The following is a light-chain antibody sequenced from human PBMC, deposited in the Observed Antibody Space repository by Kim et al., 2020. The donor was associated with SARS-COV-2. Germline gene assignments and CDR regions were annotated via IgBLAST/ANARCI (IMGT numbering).Light chain of an antibody. CDR1: SSDVGGYNY. CDR3: CSYAGSSTWV. Sequence: QSALTQPRSVSGSPGQSVTISCTGTSSDVGGYNYVSWYQQYPGKAPKLMIYDVSERPSGVPDRFSGSKSGNTASLTISGLQAEDEADYYCCSYAGSSTWVFGGGTKLTVL. J-gene: IGLJ3*02. CDR2: DVS. V-gene: IGLV2-11*01.